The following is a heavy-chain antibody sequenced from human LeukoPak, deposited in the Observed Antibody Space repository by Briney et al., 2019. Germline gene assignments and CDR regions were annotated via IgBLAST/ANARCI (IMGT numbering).Heavy chain of an antibody. D-gene: IGHD3-22*01. J-gene: IGHJ4*02. V-gene: IGHV3-23*01. Sequence: GGSLRLSCAASGFSNSALNWVRQAPGQGLEWISTISNTGVATYYADSVKGRFTISRDNSKNTLYLQMNSLRAEDTAVYYCAKDQERAYYYDSSAQFDYWGQGTLVTVSS. CDR3: AKDQERAYYYDSSAQFDY. CDR1: GFSNSA. CDR2: ISNTGVAT.